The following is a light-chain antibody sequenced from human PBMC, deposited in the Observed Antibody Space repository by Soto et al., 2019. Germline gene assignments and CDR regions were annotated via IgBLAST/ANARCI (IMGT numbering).Light chain of an antibody. J-gene: IGKJ1*01. CDR3: QHYNSYSEA. V-gene: IGKV1-5*03. Sequence: DIHITPSPSTLSGSLGDRVTIAFLASQTISSWLAWYQQKPGKAPKLLIYKASTLKSGVPSRFSGSGSGTEFTLTISSLQPDDFATYYCQHYNSYSEAFGQGTKVDI. CDR1: QTISSW. CDR2: KAS.